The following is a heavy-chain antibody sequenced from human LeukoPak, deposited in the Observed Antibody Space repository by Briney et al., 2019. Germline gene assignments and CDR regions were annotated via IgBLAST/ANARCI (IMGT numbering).Heavy chain of an antibody. CDR3: ARARRVSTVTTLNDAFDI. Sequence: GSLRLSCAASGFTFSSYGMPWVRPAPGQGLEWVAVISYDGSNKYYADSVKGRFTISRDNAKNSLYLQMNSLRAEDTAVYYCARARRVSTVTTLNDAFDIWGQGTMVTVSS. CDR2: ISYDGSNK. D-gene: IGHD4-17*01. V-gene: IGHV3-30*03. J-gene: IGHJ3*02. CDR1: GFTFSSYG.